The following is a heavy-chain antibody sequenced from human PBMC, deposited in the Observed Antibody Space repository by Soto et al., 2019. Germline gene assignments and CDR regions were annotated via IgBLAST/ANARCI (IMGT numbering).Heavy chain of an antibody. CDR1: GGSISSGGYY. J-gene: IGHJ4*02. Sequence: QVQLQESGPGLVKPSQTLSLTCTVSGGSISSGGYYWTWIRQHPGKGLEWIGYIYYSGSTYYNPSLNXXVXRSIGTSKNQFSLKLSSVTAADTAVYYCARRGRGFSPYYFDYWGQGTLVTVSS. V-gene: IGHV4-31*03. D-gene: IGHD3-22*01. CDR2: IYYSGST. CDR3: ARRGRGFSPYYFDY.